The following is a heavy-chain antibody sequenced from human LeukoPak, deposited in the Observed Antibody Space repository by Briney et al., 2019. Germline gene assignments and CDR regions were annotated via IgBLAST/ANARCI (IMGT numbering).Heavy chain of an antibody. CDR3: ARLGGSGYYADF. CDR2: VWTASDT. CDR1: GCTFSSFD. J-gene: IGHJ4*02. V-gene: IGHV3-13*01. Sequence: PGGSLTLSCAASGCTFSSFDRHWVRHPTGQGLEWVSYVWTASDTYYQGSVEGRFTLSRDNAKNSLYLQMNTLTAGDTAVYYCARLGGSGYYADFWGQGTLVTVSS. D-gene: IGHD3-22*01.